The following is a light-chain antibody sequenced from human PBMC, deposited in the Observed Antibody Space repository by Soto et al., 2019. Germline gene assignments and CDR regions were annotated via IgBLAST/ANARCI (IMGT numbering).Light chain of an antibody. V-gene: IGKV3-15*01. Sequence: DIVMTQSPATLSVSPGERATLSCRASQSVYSNVAWYQQRPGQAPRLLIYRASTRATGIPARFSGSGSGTEFTLTISSLQSEDFAVDYCPHYQNLWAFGQGTKVDIK. J-gene: IGKJ1*01. CDR2: RAS. CDR1: QSVYSN. CDR3: PHYQNLWA.